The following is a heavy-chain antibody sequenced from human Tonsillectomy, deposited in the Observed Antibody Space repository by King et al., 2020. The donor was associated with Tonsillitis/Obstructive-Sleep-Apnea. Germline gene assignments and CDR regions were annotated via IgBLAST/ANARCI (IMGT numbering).Heavy chain of an antibody. CDR2: IIPILGIA. D-gene: IGHD5-12*01. Sequence: QLVQSGAEVKKPGSSVKVSCKASGGTFSNYAINWVRQAPGQGLEWMGGIIPILGIANYAQKFQGRVTITADKSTSTAYMEVSSLRSDDTALYYCARRGDSGCDLRGWFDPWGQGTLVTVSS. CDR1: GGTFSNYA. V-gene: IGHV1-69*10. CDR3: ARRGDSGCDLRGWFDP. J-gene: IGHJ5*02.